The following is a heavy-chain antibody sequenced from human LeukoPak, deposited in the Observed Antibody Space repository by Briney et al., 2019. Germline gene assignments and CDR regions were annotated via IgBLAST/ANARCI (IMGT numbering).Heavy chain of an antibody. CDR1: GYSFTSYW. Sequence: GESLKVSCKGSGYSFTSYWIGWVRQMPGKGLEWMGIIYPGDSDTRYSPSFQGQVTISADKSISTAYLQWSSLKASDTAMYYCARAGYSYGVAFDIWGQGTMVTVSS. CDR3: ARAGYSYGVAFDI. J-gene: IGHJ3*02. D-gene: IGHD5-18*01. V-gene: IGHV5-51*01. CDR2: IYPGDSDT.